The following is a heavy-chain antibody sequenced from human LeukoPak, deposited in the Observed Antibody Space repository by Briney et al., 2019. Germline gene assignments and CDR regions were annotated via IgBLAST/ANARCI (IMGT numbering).Heavy chain of an antibody. CDR3: AKMRLVGRRPLTFDY. CDR1: GFTFSSYA. J-gene: IGHJ4*02. Sequence: PGGSLRLSCAASGFTFSSYAMSWVRQAPGKGLEWVSAISGSGGSTYYADSVKGRFTIFRDNSKNTLYLQMNSLRAEDTAVYYCAKMRLVGRRPLTFDYWGQGTLVTVSS. V-gene: IGHV3-23*01. CDR2: ISGSGGST. D-gene: IGHD6-19*01.